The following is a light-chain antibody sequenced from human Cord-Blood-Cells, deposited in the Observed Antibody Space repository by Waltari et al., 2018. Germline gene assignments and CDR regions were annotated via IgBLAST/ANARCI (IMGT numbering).Light chain of an antibody. Sequence: QLVLTQSPSASASLGASVKLTCTLSSGHSSYAIPWHQQQPEKGPRYLMKLKGDGSHSKGDGIPDRCSGASSGAERYPTISSRQSEDEADYSCQTWGTGIRVFGGGTKLTVL. V-gene: IGLV4-69*01. CDR1: SGHSSYA. CDR3: QTWGTGIRV. J-gene: IGLJ2*01. CDR2: LKGDGSH.